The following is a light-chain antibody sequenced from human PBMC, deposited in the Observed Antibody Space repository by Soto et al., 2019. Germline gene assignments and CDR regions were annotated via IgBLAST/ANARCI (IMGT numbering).Light chain of an antibody. CDR3: QQYTGLPTT. J-gene: IGKJ5*01. Sequence: EIVWTQSPATLSLSPGERATLSCRASQSVSSYLAWYQQKPGQAPRLLIYDASNRATGIPARFSGSGSGTDFTLTITRLEPEDSAVYFCQQYTGLPTTFGQGTRLEIK. CDR1: QSVSSY. CDR2: DAS. V-gene: IGKV3-11*01.